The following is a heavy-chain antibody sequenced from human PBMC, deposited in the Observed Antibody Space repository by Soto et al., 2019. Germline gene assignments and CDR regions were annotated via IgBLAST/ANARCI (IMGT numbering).Heavy chain of an antibody. Sequence: QVQLVQSGAEVKKPGASVKVSCKASGYTFTSYGISWVRQAPGQGLEWMGWISAYNGNTNYAQKLQGRVTMTTDTATSTAYMELRSLRSDDTAVYYCARADDYDFWSGRPFDPWGQGTLVTVSS. V-gene: IGHV1-18*01. J-gene: IGHJ5*02. CDR1: GYTFTSYG. D-gene: IGHD3-3*01. CDR2: ISAYNGNT. CDR3: ARADDYDFWSGRPFDP.